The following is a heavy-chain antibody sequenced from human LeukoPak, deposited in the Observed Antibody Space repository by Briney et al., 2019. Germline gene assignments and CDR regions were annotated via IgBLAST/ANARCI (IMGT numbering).Heavy chain of an antibody. CDR3: AKDYPLDY. CDR1: GFTFSSYT. CDR2: ISGSGGST. J-gene: IGHJ4*02. Sequence: SGGSLRLSCAASGFTFSSYTMHWVRQAPGKGLEWVSAISGSGGSTYYADSVKGRFTISRDNSKNTVYLQMNTLRAEDTAVYSCAKDYPLDYWGQGTLVTVSS. V-gene: IGHV3-23*01.